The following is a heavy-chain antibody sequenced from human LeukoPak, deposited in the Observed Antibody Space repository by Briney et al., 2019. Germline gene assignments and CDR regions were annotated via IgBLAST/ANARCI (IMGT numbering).Heavy chain of an antibody. CDR3: ARALTYYDYVWGSYRPGYFDY. CDR2: IYYSGST. J-gene: IGHJ4*02. V-gene: IGHV4-59*01. D-gene: IGHD3-16*02. CDR1: GGSISSYY. Sequence: SETLSLTCTVSGGSISSYYWSWIRQPPGKGLEWIGYIYYSGSTNYNPSLKSRVTISVDTSKNQFSLKLSSVTAADTAVYYCARALTYYDYVWGSYRPGYFDYWGQGTLVTVSS.